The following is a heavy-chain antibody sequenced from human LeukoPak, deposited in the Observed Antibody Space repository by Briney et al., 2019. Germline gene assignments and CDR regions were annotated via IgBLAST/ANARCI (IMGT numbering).Heavy chain of an antibody. J-gene: IGHJ4*02. V-gene: IGHV3-7*01. Sequence: GGSLRLSCAASGFTFSSYWMSWVRQAPGKGLEWVANIKQDGSEKYYVDSVKGRFTISRDNAKNSLYLQMNSLRAEDTAVYYCARGREWELLHYFDYWGQGTLVTVSS. CDR2: IKQDGSEK. CDR3: ARGREWELLHYFDY. CDR1: GFTFSSYW. D-gene: IGHD1-26*01.